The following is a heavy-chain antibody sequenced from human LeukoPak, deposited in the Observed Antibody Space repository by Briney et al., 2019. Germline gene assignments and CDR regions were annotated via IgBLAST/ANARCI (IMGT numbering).Heavy chain of an antibody. CDR2: IYTSGST. CDR1: GGSISSYY. CDR3: ARDILITMVRGVIEDWFDP. J-gene: IGHJ5*02. Sequence: SETLSLTCTVSGGSISSYYWSWIRQPAGKGLEWIGRIYTSGSTNYNPSLKSRVTMSVDTSRNQFSLKLSSVTAADTAVYYCARDILITMVRGVIEDWFDPWGQGTLVTVSS. D-gene: IGHD3-10*01. V-gene: IGHV4-4*07.